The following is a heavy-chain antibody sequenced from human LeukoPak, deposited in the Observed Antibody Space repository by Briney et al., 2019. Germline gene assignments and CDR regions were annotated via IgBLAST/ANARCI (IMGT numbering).Heavy chain of an antibody. CDR2: MNPNSGNT. Sequence: ASVKVSCKASGYTFTSYYINWVRQATGQGLEWLGWMNPNSGNTGYAQKFQGRVSMTRNTSISTAYMELSNLRSEDTAVYYCARVAGNCGGDCYRLLYWGQGTLVTVSS. J-gene: IGHJ4*02. D-gene: IGHD2-21*01. CDR3: ARVAGNCGGDCYRLLY. V-gene: IGHV1-8*01. CDR1: GYTFTSYY.